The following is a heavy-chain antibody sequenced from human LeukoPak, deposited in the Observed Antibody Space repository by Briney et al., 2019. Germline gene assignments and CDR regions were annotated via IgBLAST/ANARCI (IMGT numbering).Heavy chain of an antibody. J-gene: IGHJ4*02. CDR3: AKGNTVIEGLFNY. D-gene: IGHD4-17*01. CDR1: GFTFSSYA. V-gene: IGHV3-23*01. CDR2: ISGSGGST. Sequence: GGSLRLSCAASGFTFSSYAMSWVRQAPGKGLERVSAISGSGGSTYYADSVKGRFTISRDNSKNTLYLQMNSLRAEDTAVYYCAKGNTVIEGLFNYWGQGTLVTVSS.